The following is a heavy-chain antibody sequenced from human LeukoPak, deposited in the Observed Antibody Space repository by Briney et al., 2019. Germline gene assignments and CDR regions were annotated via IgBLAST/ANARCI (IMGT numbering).Heavy chain of an antibody. D-gene: IGHD3-3*01. CDR2: MNPNSGNT. CDR1: GYTFTSYD. V-gene: IGHV1-8*01. J-gene: IGHJ4*02. CDR3: ARFPNYDFWSGYYSVDY. Sequence: ASVKVSCKASGYTFTSYDINWVGQATGQGLEWMGWMNPNSGNTGYAQKFQGRVTMTRNTSISTAYMELSSLRSEDTAVYYCARFPNYDFWSGYYSVDYWGQGTLVTVPS.